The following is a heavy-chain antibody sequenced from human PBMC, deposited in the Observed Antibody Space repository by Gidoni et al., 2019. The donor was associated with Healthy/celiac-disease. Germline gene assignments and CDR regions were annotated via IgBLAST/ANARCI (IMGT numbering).Heavy chain of an antibody. D-gene: IGHD6-19*01. J-gene: IGHJ4*02. CDR2: IIPIFGTA. CDR3: AREGSSGWYDY. V-gene: IGHV1-69*01. Sequence: VQRVQSGAEVKKTGFSVKVPCKASTGTFRSYAISWVRQAPGQGLEWMGGIIPIFGTANDAQKFQGRVTITADESTSTAYMELSSLRSEDTAVYYCAREGSSGWYDYWGQGTLVTVSS. CDR1: TGTFRSYA.